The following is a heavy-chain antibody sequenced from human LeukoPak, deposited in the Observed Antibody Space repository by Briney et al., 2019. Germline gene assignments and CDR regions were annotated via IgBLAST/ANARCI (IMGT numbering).Heavy chain of an antibody. Sequence: SETLSLTCAVYGGSFSGYYWSWIRQPPGKGLEWIGSLYCGSAYYNPSLKSRVTISVDASKNQFSLKLSSVTAADTGVYYCARTYDYIWGSFRSHSFDSWGQGTLVTVSS. CDR2: LYCGSA. D-gene: IGHD3-16*02. CDR3: ARTYDYIWGSFRSHSFDS. CDR1: GGSFSGYY. V-gene: IGHV4-34*01. J-gene: IGHJ4*02.